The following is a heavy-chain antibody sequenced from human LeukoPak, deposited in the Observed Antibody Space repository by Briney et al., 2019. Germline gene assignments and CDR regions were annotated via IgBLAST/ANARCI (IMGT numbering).Heavy chain of an antibody. CDR2: ISSSGSTI. CDR1: GFTFSDYY. Sequence: GGSLRLSCAASGFTFSDYYMSWIRQAPGKGLEWVSYISSSGSTIYYADSVKGRFTISRDNAKNSLYLQMNSLRAEDTAVYYCARDSGSYNRKKGGLDYWGQGTLVTVSS. V-gene: IGHV3-11*04. CDR3: ARDSGSYNRKKGGLDY. D-gene: IGHD1-26*01. J-gene: IGHJ4*02.